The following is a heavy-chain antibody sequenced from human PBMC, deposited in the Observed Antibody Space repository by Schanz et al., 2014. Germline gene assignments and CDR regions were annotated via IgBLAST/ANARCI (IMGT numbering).Heavy chain of an antibody. CDR1: GFTFTNYA. CDR3: ARDHAGSDILTALDT. D-gene: IGHD3-9*01. CDR2: ISGSGGSP. V-gene: IGHV3-23*01. Sequence: EVQLLESGGGLVQPGGSLRLSCAASGFTFTNYAMTWVRQAPGKGLEWVSGISGSGGSPSDADAVNGRFAISRDNSKNTLYLQMNSLRAEDTAVYYCARDHAGSDILTALDTWGQGTLVTVSS. J-gene: IGHJ5*02.